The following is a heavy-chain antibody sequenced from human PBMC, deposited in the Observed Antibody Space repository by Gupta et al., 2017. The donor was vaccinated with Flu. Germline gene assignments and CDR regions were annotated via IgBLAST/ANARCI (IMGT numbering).Heavy chain of an antibody. J-gene: IGHJ4*02. CDR2: INHNGQST. CDR3: ASRGWNRISSFDS. Sequence: EVQLLESGGGLVQPGGSLSLSCAASGFPFSDYAMTWVRQAPGKGLEWVSIINHNGQSTHYADSVKGRFTISRDDSKSTLYLQTNNLGVEDTAVYYCASRGWNRISSFDSWGQGTLVTVSS. V-gene: IGHV3-23*01. CDR1: GFPFSDYA. D-gene: IGHD6-19*01.